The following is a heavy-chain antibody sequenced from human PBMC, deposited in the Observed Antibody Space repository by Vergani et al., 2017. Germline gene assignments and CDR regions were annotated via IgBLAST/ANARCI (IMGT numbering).Heavy chain of an antibody. Sequence: EVQLVESGGGLVQPGRSLRLSCAASGFTFDDYAMHWVRQAPGKGLEWVSGISWNSGSIGYADAGKGRFTISRDNSKNSLYLQMNSLRAEGTALYYCAKDQDGDYLYYFDYWGQGTLVTVSS. V-gene: IGHV3-9*01. CDR2: ISWNSGSI. CDR3: AKDQDGDYLYYFDY. J-gene: IGHJ4*02. D-gene: IGHD4-17*01. CDR1: GFTFDDYA.